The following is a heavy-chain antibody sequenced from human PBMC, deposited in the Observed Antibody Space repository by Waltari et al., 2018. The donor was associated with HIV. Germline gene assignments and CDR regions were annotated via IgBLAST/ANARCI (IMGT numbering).Heavy chain of an antibody. Sequence: QVRLQQWGAGLLKPSETLSLSCAVYGGSFSGYYWSWSRQSPGKGLECIGEINHSGSRNYNPSLKSRVSIPVDRYENQFSLKLTSGTAADTAVYYCARGSWVSGMDVWGLGTTVIVSS. V-gene: IGHV4-34*01. CDR1: GGSFSGYY. J-gene: IGHJ6*02. CDR3: ARGSWVSGMDV. D-gene: IGHD6-13*01. CDR2: INHSGSR.